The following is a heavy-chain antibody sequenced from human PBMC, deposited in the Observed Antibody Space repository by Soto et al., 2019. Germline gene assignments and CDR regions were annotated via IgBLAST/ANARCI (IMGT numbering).Heavy chain of an antibody. CDR3: AKDNGYSHTRGTDV. V-gene: IGHV3-30*18. D-gene: IGHD5-18*01. CDR2: ISYDGSNK. CDR1: GFTFCSYG. Sequence: QVQLVEAGGGVVQPGTSLRLSCAASGFTFCSYGMHWVRQAQGTGLEWVAVISYDGSNKYYADSVKGRFTISRDNSKNTLYLQMNSLRAEDTAVYYCAKDNGYSHTRGTDVWGQGTTVTVSS. J-gene: IGHJ6*02.